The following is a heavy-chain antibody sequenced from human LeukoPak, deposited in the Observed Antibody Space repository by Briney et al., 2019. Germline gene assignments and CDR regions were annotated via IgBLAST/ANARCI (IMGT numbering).Heavy chain of an antibody. V-gene: IGHV1-2*02. J-gene: IGHJ3*02. Sequence: ASVKVSCKASGYTFTGYYMHWVRQAPGQGLEWMGWINPNSGGTNYAQKFQGRVTMTRDTSISTAYMELSRLRSDDTAVYYCARHKNWNFYHAFDIWGQGTMVTVSS. CDR2: INPNSGGT. CDR1: GYTFTGYY. D-gene: IGHD1-7*01. CDR3: ARHKNWNFYHAFDI.